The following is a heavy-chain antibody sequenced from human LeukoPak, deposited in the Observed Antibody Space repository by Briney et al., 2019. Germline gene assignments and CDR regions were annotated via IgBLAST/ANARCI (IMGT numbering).Heavy chain of an antibody. CDR3: ARAPPYCSSTSCSRGAFDI. CDR1: GGSISSGGYY. J-gene: IGHJ3*02. Sequence: SETLSLTCTVSGGSISSGGYYWSWIRQTPGKGLEWIGYIYHSGSTYYNPSLKSRVTISVDRSKNQFSLKLSSVTAADTAVYYCARAPPYCSSTSCSRGAFDIWGQGTMVTVSS. D-gene: IGHD2-2*01. CDR2: IYHSGST. V-gene: IGHV4-30-2*01.